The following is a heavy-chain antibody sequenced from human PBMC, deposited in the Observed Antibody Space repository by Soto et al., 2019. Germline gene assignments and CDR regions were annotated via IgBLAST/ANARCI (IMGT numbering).Heavy chain of an antibody. Sequence: GSLRLSCAASGFTFSTYAMHWVRQAPGKGLEWVAVISYDGSNKYYADSVKGRFTISRDNSKNTLYLQMNSLRAEDTAVYYCARDPNNIAVAVGGYFDYWGQGTLVTLSS. CDR1: GFTFSTYA. J-gene: IGHJ4*02. D-gene: IGHD6-19*01. CDR3: ARDPNNIAVAVGGYFDY. CDR2: ISYDGSNK. V-gene: IGHV3-30-3*01.